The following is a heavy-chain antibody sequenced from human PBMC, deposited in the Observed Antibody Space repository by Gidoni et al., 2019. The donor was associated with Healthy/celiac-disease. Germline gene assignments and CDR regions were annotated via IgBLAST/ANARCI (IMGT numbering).Heavy chain of an antibody. Sequence: QVQLVQSGAEVQKPGSSVKVSCKASGGTFSSYSISWVRQAPGQGLEWMGGIIPIFGTANYAQKFQGRVTITADESTSTAYMELSSLRSEDTAVYYCARDTPVVVPIGDAFDIWGQGTMVTVSS. CDR1: GGTFSSYS. CDR3: ARDTPVVVPIGDAFDI. J-gene: IGHJ3*02. CDR2: IIPIFGTA. D-gene: IGHD2-2*01. V-gene: IGHV1-69*01.